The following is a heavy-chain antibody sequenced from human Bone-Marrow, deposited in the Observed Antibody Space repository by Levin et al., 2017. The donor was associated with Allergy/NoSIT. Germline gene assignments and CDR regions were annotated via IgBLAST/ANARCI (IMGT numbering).Heavy chain of an antibody. Sequence: PSETLSLTCTVSGGSISSYYWTWIRQPPGKGLESIGYISDSGSTNYNPSLKSRVTISVDTSKNQFSLRLSSVTAADTAVYYCARLFCRSTSCYVYWFDPWGQGTLVTVSS. CDR2: ISDSGST. J-gene: IGHJ5*02. V-gene: IGHV4-59*01. D-gene: IGHD2-2*01. CDR1: GGSISSYY. CDR3: ARLFCRSTSCYVYWFDP.